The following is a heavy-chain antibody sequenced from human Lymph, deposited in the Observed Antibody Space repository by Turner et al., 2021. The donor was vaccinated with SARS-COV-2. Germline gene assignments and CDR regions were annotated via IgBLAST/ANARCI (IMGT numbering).Heavy chain of an antibody. D-gene: IGHD6-13*01. CDR2: VIPMFGIA. CDR3: ARIVAPGMGGGVYYYYYGMDV. J-gene: IGHJ6*02. CDR1: GGTFSSSA. Sequence: QVQLVQSGAEVKKPGSSVKVSCKASGGTFSSSAISWVRQAPGQGLEWMGGVIPMFGIANYAQKFQVRVTITADKSTSTAYMELSSLRSEDTAVYYCARIVAPGMGGGVYYYYYGMDVWGQGTTVTVSS. V-gene: IGHV1-69*10.